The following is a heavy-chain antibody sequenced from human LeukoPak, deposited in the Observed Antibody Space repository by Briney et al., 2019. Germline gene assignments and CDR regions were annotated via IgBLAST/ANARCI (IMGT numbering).Heavy chain of an antibody. CDR1: GYSFTSYW. CDR3: ARLGPRLGVPAEILDRPGKYFFDY. D-gene: IGHD2-2*01. Sequence: PGESLKISCKGSGYSFTSYWIGWVRQMPGKGLEWMGIIYPGASYTRYSPSFQGQVTISVDKSITTAYLQWSSLKASDTAMYYCARLGPRLGVPAEILDRPGKYFFDYWGQGTLVTVSS. J-gene: IGHJ4*02. V-gene: IGHV5-51*01. CDR2: IYPGASYT.